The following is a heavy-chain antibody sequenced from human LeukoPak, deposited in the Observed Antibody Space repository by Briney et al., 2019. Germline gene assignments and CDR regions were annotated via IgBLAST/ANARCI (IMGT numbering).Heavy chain of an antibody. D-gene: IGHD2/OR15-2a*01. CDR1: YYIFSNYG. V-gene: IGHV1-18*01. CDR3: ARDTPTPFDAAVVHADYYYGMDV. Sequence: ASVKVSCKASYYIFSNYGVSWVRQAPGQGLEWMGWISAYTGNIKYAQKFQGRLTMTIDTSASTAYMELRSLRADDTAVYYCARDTPTPFDAAVVHADYYYGMDVWGQGTTVTVSS. CDR2: ISAYTGNI. J-gene: IGHJ6*02.